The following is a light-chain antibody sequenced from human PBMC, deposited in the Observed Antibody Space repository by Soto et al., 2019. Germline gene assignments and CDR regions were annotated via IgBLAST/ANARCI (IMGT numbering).Light chain of an antibody. J-gene: IGKJ1*01. Sequence: EIVLTQSPGTLSLSPGERATLSCRASQSVSSSYLAWYQQKPGQAPRLLIYGASSRATGIPDRFSGSGSGTDFTLTISRLAPEDFAVYYCQQYGSPPSFGQGTKVEIK. CDR3: QQYGSPPS. V-gene: IGKV3-20*01. CDR1: QSVSSSY. CDR2: GAS.